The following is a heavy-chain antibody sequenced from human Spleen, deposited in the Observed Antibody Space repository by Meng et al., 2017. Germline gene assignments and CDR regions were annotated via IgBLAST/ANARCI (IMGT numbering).Heavy chain of an antibody. CDR3: ARDEDISAAGKLFGDY. V-gene: IGHV1-69*06. CDR2: IIPIFGTA. D-gene: IGHD6-13*01. J-gene: IGHJ4*02. CDR1: GGTFSSYA. Sequence: QVQVVQSGAEVKKPGSSVKVSCKASGGTFSSYAISWVRQAPGQGLEWMGGIIPIFGTANYAQKFQGRVTMTGDTSIGTAYMELRGLRSDDTAMYYCARDEDISAAGKLFGDYWGQGTLVTVSS.